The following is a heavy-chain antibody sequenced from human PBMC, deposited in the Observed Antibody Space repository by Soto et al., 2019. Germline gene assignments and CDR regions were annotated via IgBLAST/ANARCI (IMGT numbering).Heavy chain of an antibody. Sequence: SETLSLTCAVSGYSISSSNWWGWIRQPPGKGLEWIGYIYYRGNTYYNPSLKTRVTISLDKSKSQFSLKLNSVTAADSAVYFCARLEGLATISYYFDYWGQGTLVTVSS. CDR1: GYSISSSNW. CDR2: IYYRGNT. J-gene: IGHJ4*02. CDR3: ARLEGLATISYYFDY. V-gene: IGHV4-28*01. D-gene: IGHD3-9*01.